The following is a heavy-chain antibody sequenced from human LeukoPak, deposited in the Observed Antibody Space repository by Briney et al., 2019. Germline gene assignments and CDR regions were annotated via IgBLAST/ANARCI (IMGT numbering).Heavy chain of an antibody. CDR3: ARFGTTLSFDY. Sequence: PGGSLRLSCAVSGFNFSIYVMHWVRQAPGKGLEWVAVIWYDGSNKYYADSVKGRFTISRDNSKNTLYLQMNSLRAEDTAVYYCARFGTTLSFDYWGQGTLVTVSS. V-gene: IGHV3-33*08. CDR2: IWYDGSNK. CDR1: GFNFSIYV. D-gene: IGHD4-11*01. J-gene: IGHJ4*02.